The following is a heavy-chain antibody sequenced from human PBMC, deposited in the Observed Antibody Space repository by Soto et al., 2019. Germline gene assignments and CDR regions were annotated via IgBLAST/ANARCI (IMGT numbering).Heavy chain of an antibody. J-gene: IGHJ2*01. Sequence: SVEVSCKASGGTFSSYTISWVRQAPGQGLEWMGRIIPILGIASYAQKFQGRVTMTRDTSTSTVYMELSSLRSEDTAVYYCARAGQITYWYFDLWGRGTLVTVSS. V-gene: IGHV1-69*02. CDR3: ARAGQITYWYFDL. D-gene: IGHD3-10*01. CDR1: GGTFSSYT. CDR2: IIPILGIA.